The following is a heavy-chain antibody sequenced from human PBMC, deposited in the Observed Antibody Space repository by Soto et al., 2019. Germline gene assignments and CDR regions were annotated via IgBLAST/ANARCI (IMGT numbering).Heavy chain of an antibody. Sequence: PGGSLILSCAASGFTFSSYGMNWVRQAPGKGLEWVSAISGSGGCTYYADSVKGRFTISRDNSKNTLYLQMNSLRAEDTAVYYCANYAGRTPSQASDYWGQGTLVTVSS. CDR3: ANYAGRTPSQASDY. CDR2: ISGSGGCT. CDR1: GFTFSSYG. D-gene: IGHD2-2*01. J-gene: IGHJ4*02. V-gene: IGHV3-23*01.